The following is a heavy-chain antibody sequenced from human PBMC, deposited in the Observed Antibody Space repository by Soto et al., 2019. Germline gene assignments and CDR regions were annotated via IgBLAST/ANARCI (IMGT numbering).Heavy chain of an antibody. D-gene: IGHD2-15*01. V-gene: IGHV3-30-3*01. CDR3: ARTSCGGSCYSGYYYYGMDV. CDR1: GFTFSSYA. CDR2: ISYDGSNK. J-gene: IGHJ6*02. Sequence: LRLSCAASGFTFSSYAMHWVRQAPGKGLEWVAVISYDGSNKYYADSVKGRFTISRDNSKNTLYLQMNSLRAEDTAVYYCARTSCGGSCYSGYYYYGMDVWGQGTTVTVSS.